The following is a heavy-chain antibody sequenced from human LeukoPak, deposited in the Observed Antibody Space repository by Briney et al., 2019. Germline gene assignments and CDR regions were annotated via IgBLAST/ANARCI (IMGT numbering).Heavy chain of an antibody. V-gene: IGHV4-34*01. J-gene: IGHJ4*02. D-gene: IGHD1-26*01. CDR2: INHSGST. CDR3: ARGKWELLDDY. CDR1: GGSFSGYY. Sequence: SETLSLTCAVYGGSFSGYYWSWIRQPPGKGLEWIGEINHSGSTNYNPSLKSRVTISVDTSKNQFSLKLSSVTAADTAVYYCARGKWELLDDYWGQGTLVTVSS.